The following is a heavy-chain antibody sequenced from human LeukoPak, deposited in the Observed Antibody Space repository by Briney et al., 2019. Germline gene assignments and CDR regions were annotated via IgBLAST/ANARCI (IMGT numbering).Heavy chain of an antibody. CDR1: GFTFSSYA. CDR2: ISGSGGST. CDR3: AKSGGDYFDY. D-gene: IGHD4-17*01. V-gene: IGHV3-23*01. Sequence: SGGSLRLSCAASGFTFSSYAMSWVRQAPGKGLEWVSAISGSGGSTYYADSVKGWFTISRDNSKNTLYLQMNSLRAEDTAVYYCAKSGGDYFDYWGQGTLVTVSS. J-gene: IGHJ4*02.